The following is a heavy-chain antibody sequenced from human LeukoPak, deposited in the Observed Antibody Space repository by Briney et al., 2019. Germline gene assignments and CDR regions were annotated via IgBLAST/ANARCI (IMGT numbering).Heavy chain of an antibody. D-gene: IGHD3-16*02. Sequence: GGSLRLSCAASGFTFSNYWMSWVRQAPGKGLEWVANINKDESEKNYVDSVKGRFIISRDNAKNSVYLQMNDLRAEDTAVYYCARDSSPGYYDYVWGTYPRYWGQGTLVTVSS. CDR1: GFTFSNYW. CDR3: ARDSSPGYYDYVWGTYPRY. CDR2: INKDESEK. J-gene: IGHJ4*02. V-gene: IGHV3-7*05.